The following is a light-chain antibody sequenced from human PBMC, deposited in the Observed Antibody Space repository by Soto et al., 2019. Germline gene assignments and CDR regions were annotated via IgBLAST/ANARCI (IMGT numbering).Light chain of an antibody. CDR3: SSYTTLKTVI. Sequence: QSALAQPASVSGSPGQSVTISCTGTSSDVGAYYYVSWYHQPHPGKPPDLIIYDVTDRPTGVSTLSSGSKSANTASLTISGLQAEDEGDYYCSSYTTLKTVIFGGGTKLTVL. CDR1: SSDVGAYYY. CDR2: DVT. V-gene: IGLV2-14*01. J-gene: IGLJ2*01.